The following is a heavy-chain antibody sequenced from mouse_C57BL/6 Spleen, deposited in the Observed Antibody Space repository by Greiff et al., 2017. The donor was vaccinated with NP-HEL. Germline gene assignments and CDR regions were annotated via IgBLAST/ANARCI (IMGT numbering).Heavy chain of an antibody. J-gene: IGHJ2*01. Sequence: VQLQQSGAELVKPGASVKMSCKASGYTFTSYWITWVKQRPGQGLEWIGDIYPGSGSTNYNEKFKSKATLTVDTSSSTAYMQLSSLTSEDSAVYYCAREAVYGYDKGYFDYWGQGTTLTVSS. CDR3: AREAVYGYDKGYFDY. CDR2: IYPGSGST. CDR1: GYTFTSYW. V-gene: IGHV1-55*01. D-gene: IGHD2-2*01.